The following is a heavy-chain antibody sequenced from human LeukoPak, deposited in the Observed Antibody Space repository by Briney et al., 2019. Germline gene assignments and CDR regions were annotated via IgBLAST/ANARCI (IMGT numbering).Heavy chain of an antibody. J-gene: IGHJ5*01. D-gene: IGHD3-10*01. V-gene: IGHV4-59*01. CDR2: IHSSGIA. Sequence: PSETLSLTCTVSGGSISNYYWSWIRQPPGKGLEWIGFIHSSGIANYNRSLNSRASISRDTSRSQVSLKLSSVTAADTAVYYCASSNLGSLGQFDSWGQGTLVTVSS. CDR3: ASSNLGSLGQFDS. CDR1: GGSISNYY.